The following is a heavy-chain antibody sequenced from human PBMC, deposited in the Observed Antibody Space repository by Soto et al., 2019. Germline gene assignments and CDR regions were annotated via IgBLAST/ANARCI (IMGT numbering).Heavy chain of an antibody. V-gene: IGHV3-30*18. J-gene: IGHJ6*02. D-gene: IGHD3-3*01. Sequence: PGGSLRLSCAASGFTFSSYGMHWVRQAPGKGLEWVAVISYDGSNKYYADSVKGRFTISGDNSKNTLYLQMNSLRAEDTAVYYCAKDNEWLYYYYYGMDVWGQGTTVTVSS. CDR1: GFTFSSYG. CDR3: AKDNEWLYYYYYGMDV. CDR2: ISYDGSNK.